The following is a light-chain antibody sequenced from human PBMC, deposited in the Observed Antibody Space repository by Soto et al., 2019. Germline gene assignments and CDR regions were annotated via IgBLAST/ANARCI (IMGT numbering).Light chain of an antibody. Sequence: DIQMTQSPSTLSASVGYRFTITCRASQSISSWLAWYQQKPVKAPKLLIYKASSLESGVPSRFSGSGSGTEFTLTISSLQPDDFATYYCQQFNSYPLTFGGGTTGDIK. V-gene: IGKV1-5*03. CDR2: KAS. CDR3: QQFNSYPLT. CDR1: QSISSW. J-gene: IGKJ4*01.